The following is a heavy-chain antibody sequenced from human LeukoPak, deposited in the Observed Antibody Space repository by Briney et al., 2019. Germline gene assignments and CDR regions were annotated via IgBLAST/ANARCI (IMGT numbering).Heavy chain of an antibody. V-gene: IGHV3-48*01. D-gene: IGHD3-10*01. CDR2: ISSSSSTI. J-gene: IGHJ5*02. CDR3: ARLPMVRGKPNWFDP. CDR1: GFTFSSYS. Sequence: TGGSLRLSCAASGFTFSSYSMTWVRQAPGKGLEWVSYISSSSSTIYYADSVKGRFTISRDNAKNSLYLQMNSLRAEDTAVYYCARLPMVRGKPNWFDPWGQGTLVTVSS.